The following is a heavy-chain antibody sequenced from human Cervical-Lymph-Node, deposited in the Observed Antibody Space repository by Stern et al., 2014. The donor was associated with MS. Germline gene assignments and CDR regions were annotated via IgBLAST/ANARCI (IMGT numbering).Heavy chain of an antibody. D-gene: IGHD3-16*02. CDR2: ISGSGGST. CDR3: AKEGELRLGELSVNFDY. CDR1: GFTFSSYA. V-gene: IGHV3-23*04. Sequence: EVQLVESGGGLVQPGGSLRLSCAASGFTFSSYAMSWVRQAPGKGLEWVSAISGSGGSTYYADSVKGRFTISRENSKNTLYLKMNSLRAEDTAVYYCAKEGELRLGELSVNFDYWGQGTLVTVSS. J-gene: IGHJ4*02.